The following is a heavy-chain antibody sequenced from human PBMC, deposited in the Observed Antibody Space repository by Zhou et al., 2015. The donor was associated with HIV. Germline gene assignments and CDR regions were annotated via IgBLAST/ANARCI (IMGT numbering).Heavy chain of an antibody. J-gene: IGHJ4*02. CDR1: GFTFSNYA. CDR3: AGHFLSDTRIRSRPWT. CDR2: NIPNFGVS. D-gene: IGHD1-1*01. V-gene: IGHV1-69*09. Sequence: QVQLVQSGAEVKKPGASVKVSCVTSGFTFSNYAISWVRQAPGHGLEWVGRNIPNFGVSNYAQKFQGRVTITADKSTGTAYMELSSLRSDDTAVYYCAGHFLSDTRIRSRPWTWAQGTLVTVSS.